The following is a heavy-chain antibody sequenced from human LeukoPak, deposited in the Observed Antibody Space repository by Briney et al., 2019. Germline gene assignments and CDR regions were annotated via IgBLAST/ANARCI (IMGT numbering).Heavy chain of an antibody. CDR3: ARTGASENWSNYYYMDV. J-gene: IGHJ6*03. Sequence: PGGSLRLSCAATGFSVRSKYMSWVRQAPGKGLEWVSVIYSGDDTVYAGSVMGRFTIFRDESHNMLYLQMNSLGVDDTALYYCARTGASENWSNYYYMDVWGKGTMVTVS. CDR1: GFSVRSKY. V-gene: IGHV3-66*02. CDR2: IYSGDDT. D-gene: IGHD1-14*01.